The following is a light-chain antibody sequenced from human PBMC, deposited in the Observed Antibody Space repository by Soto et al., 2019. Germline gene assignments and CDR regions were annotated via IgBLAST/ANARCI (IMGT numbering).Light chain of an antibody. CDR3: QLFDNSPT. V-gene: IGKV3D-20*01. CDR1: QSLTNNF. Sequence: EIVLTQSPATLSLSPGERVTLSCGASQSLTNNFLAWYQQRPGLAPKLLIFDVSTRATGMPDRFSSSGSGTDFTLTISRLEPEDLAVYYCQLFDNSPTFGGGTKVEFK. J-gene: IGKJ4*02. CDR2: DVS.